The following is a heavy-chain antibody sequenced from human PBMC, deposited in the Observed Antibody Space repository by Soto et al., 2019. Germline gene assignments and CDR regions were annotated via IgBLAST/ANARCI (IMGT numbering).Heavy chain of an antibody. J-gene: IGHJ4*02. V-gene: IGHV3-30*03. D-gene: IGHD3-22*01. CDR2: ISYDGTNK. Sequence: GGSLRLSCAASGFTFSSYRMHWVRQAPGKGLEWVAVISYDGTNKHYADSVKGRFTISRDNSKNTLYLQMNSLRAEDTAVYYCAAEYNYDSSGYLLGRTDYWGQGTLVTVSS. CDR3: AAEYNYDSSGYLLGRTDY. CDR1: GFTFSSYR.